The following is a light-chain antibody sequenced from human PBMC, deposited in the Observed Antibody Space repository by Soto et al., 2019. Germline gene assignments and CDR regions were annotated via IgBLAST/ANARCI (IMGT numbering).Light chain of an antibody. J-gene: IGKJ1*01. CDR1: QVITND. CDR2: AAS. V-gene: IGKV1-17*01. Sequence: IQMTQSTSSLSASVGDRLSITCRASQVITNDLGWYQQKPGKAPKRLIYAASTLQSGVPSRFSGSGSGTEFTLTISSLQPEDVATYYCLQLNTYPWTFGQGTKVDI. CDR3: LQLNTYPWT.